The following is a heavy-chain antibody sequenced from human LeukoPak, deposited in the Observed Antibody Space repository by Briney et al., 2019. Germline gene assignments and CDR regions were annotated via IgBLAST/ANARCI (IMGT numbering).Heavy chain of an antibody. J-gene: IGHJ4*02. CDR3: ARGDDFSGDY. CDR2: IHPDGNEK. Sequence: GGSLRLSCAVSGLTFSTYWMSWVRQAPGKGLEWVANIHPDGNEKYHVDSVKGRFTISRDNAKNSLYLQMNSLRVEDTAVYYCARGDDFSGDYWGQGTLVTVSS. CDR1: GLTFSTYW. V-gene: IGHV3-7*04. D-gene: IGHD2-21*02.